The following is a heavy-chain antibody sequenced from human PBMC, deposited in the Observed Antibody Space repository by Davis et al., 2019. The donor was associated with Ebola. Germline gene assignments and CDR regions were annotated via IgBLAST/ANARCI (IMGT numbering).Heavy chain of an antibody. CDR3: AKTVGWLQQTGEEYFQN. V-gene: IGHV3-11*01. D-gene: IGHD5-24*01. Sequence: GESLKISCAGSGFTFSDYYMSWIRQAPGKGLEWVSFISGSGTTVSYADSVRGRFTISRDNAMNSLYLQMHSLRAEDPAVYYCAKTVGWLQQTGEEYFQNWGQGTLVTVS. CDR2: ISGSGTTV. J-gene: IGHJ1*01. CDR1: GFTFSDYY.